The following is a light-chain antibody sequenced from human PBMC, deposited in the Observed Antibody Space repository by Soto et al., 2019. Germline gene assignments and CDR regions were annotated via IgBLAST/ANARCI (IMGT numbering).Light chain of an antibody. CDR3: QQYESPPLT. V-gene: IGKV1-33*01. CDR2: AAS. CDR1: QDINKN. Sequence: DIQRTQSPASLSASVGARVTITCQASQDINKNLIWYQQKPGKAPKLLIYAASDMETGVPSRFSGSGSGTGFTFTISSLQPEDFATYYCQQYESPPLTFGQGTRLEIK. J-gene: IGKJ5*01.